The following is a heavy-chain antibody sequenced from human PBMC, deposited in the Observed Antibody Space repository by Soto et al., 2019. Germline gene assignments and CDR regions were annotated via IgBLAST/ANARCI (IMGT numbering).Heavy chain of an antibody. Sequence: GGSLRLSCAASGFTFSSYWMSWVRQAPGKGLEWVANIKQDGSEKYYVDSVKGRFTISRDNAKNSLYLQMNSLRAEDTAVYYRARVNVRAVMATSNFDYWGQGTLVTVSS. CDR3: ARVNVRAVMATSNFDY. CDR1: GFTFSSYW. D-gene: IGHD2-21*01. V-gene: IGHV3-7*03. J-gene: IGHJ4*02. CDR2: IKQDGSEK.